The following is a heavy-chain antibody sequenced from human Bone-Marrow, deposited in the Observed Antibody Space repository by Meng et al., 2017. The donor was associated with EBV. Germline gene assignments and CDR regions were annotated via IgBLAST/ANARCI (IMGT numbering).Heavy chain of an antibody. V-gene: IGHV1-46*01. CDR1: GYTFTSYY. Sequence: QVQLVQSGAEVKKPXASVKVSCKAAGYTFTSYYMHWVRQAPGQGLEWMGIINPSGGSTSYAQKFQGRVTVTRDTSTSTVYMELSSLRSEDTAVYYCARATYCGGDCYPGGPDYGGQGTLVTVSS. J-gene: IGHJ4*02. D-gene: IGHD2-21*02. CDR2: INPSGGST. CDR3: ARATYCGGDCYPGGPDY.